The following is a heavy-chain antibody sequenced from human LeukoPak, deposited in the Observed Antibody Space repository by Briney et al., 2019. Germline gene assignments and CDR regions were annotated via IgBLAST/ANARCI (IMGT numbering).Heavy chain of an antibody. CDR3: ARLSVYYDFWSGEIEPP. CDR2: IKQDGSEK. CDR1: GFTFSSYW. Sequence: GGSLRLSCAASGFTFSSYWMSWVRQAPGKGLEWVANIKQDGSEKYYVDSVKGRFTISRDNAKNSLYLQMNSLRAEDTAVYYCARLSVYYDFWSGEIEPPWGQGTLVTVSS. J-gene: IGHJ5*02. D-gene: IGHD3-3*01. V-gene: IGHV3-7*03.